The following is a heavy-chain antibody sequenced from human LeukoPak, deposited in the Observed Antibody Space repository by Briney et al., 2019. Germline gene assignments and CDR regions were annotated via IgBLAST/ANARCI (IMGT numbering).Heavy chain of an antibody. CDR2: IIPIFGTA. CDR3: ARIDWGLDAFDI. J-gene: IGHJ3*02. Sequence: SVKVSCKASGGTFSSYAISWVRQAPGQGLEWMGGIIPIFGTANYAQKFQGRVTITADESTSTAYMELGSLRSDDTAVYYCARIDWGLDAFDIWGQGTRVTVS. V-gene: IGHV1-69*13. CDR1: GGTFSSYA. D-gene: IGHD7-27*01.